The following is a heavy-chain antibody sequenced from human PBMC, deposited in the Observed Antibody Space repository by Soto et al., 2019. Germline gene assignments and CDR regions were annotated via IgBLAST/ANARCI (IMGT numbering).Heavy chain of an antibody. CDR1: GFTFSSYS. CDR3: ARDKDGYYYYGMDV. CDR2: ISSSSSYI. V-gene: IGHV3-21*01. Sequence: PGGSLRLSCAASGFTFSSYSMNWVRQAPGKGLEWVSSISSSSSYIYYADSVKGRFTTSRDNAKNSLYLQMNSLRAEDTAVYYCARDKDGYYYYGMDVWGQGTTVTVSS. D-gene: IGHD3-22*01. J-gene: IGHJ6*02.